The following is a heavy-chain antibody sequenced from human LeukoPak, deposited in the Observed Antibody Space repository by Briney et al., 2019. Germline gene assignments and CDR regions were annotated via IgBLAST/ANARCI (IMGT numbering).Heavy chain of an antibody. CDR3: ASPRYSGGYYGFDY. J-gene: IGHJ4*02. CDR2: IYGIGSA. CDR1: AFTVSNNY. D-gene: IGHD1-26*01. Sequence: GGSLRLSCAVSAFTVSNNYMSWVRQAPGKGLEWVSLIYGIGSAYYADSVKGRFTISRDNSKNTLYLQMNSLRAEDTAVYYCASPRYSGGYYGFDYWGQGTLVTVSS. V-gene: IGHV3-53*01.